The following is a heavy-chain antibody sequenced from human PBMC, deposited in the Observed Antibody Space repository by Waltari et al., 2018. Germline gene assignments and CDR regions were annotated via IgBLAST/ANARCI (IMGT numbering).Heavy chain of an antibody. CDR2: IYYSGST. Sequence: QVQLQESGPGLVKPSETLSLTCSVSGAYFESSSHYWGVVRQPPGKGLEWIGSIYYSGSTYYNPSLKSRVNMSVDTANYQFSLKVTSVAAADTAIYYCARTAYDHLTGYPTLDHWGQGILVTVSS. CDR1: GAYFESSSHY. V-gene: IGHV4-39*07. J-gene: IGHJ4*02. CDR3: ARTAYDHLTGYPTLDH. D-gene: IGHD3-9*01.